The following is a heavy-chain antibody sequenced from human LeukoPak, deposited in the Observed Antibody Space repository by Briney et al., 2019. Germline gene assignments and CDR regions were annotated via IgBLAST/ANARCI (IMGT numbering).Heavy chain of an antibody. J-gene: IGHJ2*01. D-gene: IGHD6-19*01. CDR2: INPNSGGT. V-gene: IGHV1-2*02. CDR3: ARVGSSGWTHWYFDL. CDR1: GYTLTGYY. Sequence: ASVKVSCKASGYTLTGYYMHWVRQAPGQGLEWMGWINPNSGGTNYAQKFQGRVTMTRDTSISTAYMELSRLRSDDTAVNYCARVGSSGWTHWYFDLWGRGTLVTVSS.